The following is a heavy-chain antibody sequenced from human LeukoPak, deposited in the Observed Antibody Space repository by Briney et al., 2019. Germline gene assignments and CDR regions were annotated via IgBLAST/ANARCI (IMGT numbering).Heavy chain of an antibody. CDR2: ICGGGGCP. CDR3: AKDLDDILTGYYVGFDY. V-gene: IGHV3-23*01. J-gene: IGHJ4*02. D-gene: IGHD3-9*01. Sequence: GGSLRLSCAASGFTFSKYAMTWVRQAPGKGLEWVSAICGGGGCPFYADSVKGRFTISRDNSKNTLFLQMNSLRAEDTALYYCAKDLDDILTGYYVGFDYWGKGTLVTVAS. CDR1: GFTFSKYA.